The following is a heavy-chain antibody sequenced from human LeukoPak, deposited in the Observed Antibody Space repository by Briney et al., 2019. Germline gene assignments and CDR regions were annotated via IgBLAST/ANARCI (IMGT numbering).Heavy chain of an antibody. J-gene: IGHJ4*02. Sequence: ASVKVSCKASGYTFTSYGISWVRQAPGQGLEWMGWISAYNGNTNCAQKLQGRVTMTTDTSTSTAYMELRSLRSDDTAVYYCARDFLPTWYSSGWYFDYWGQGTLVTVSS. CDR3: ARDFLPTWYSSGWYFDY. D-gene: IGHD6-19*01. CDR2: ISAYNGNT. V-gene: IGHV1-18*01. CDR1: GYTFTSYG.